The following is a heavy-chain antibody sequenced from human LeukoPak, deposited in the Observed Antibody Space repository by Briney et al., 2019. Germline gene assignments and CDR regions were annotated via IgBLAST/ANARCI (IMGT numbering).Heavy chain of an antibody. Sequence: GGSLRLSCAASEFTFSRYWMHWVRQAPGKGLVWVSRIKGDGSSTTYADSVKGRFTISRDNAKNSLYLQMNSLRAEDTALYYCARGPYCSGGSCYGTMDYWGQGTLVTVSS. CDR3: ARGPYCSGGSCYGTMDY. CDR1: EFTFSRYW. V-gene: IGHV3-74*01. D-gene: IGHD2-15*01. J-gene: IGHJ4*02. CDR2: IKGDGSST.